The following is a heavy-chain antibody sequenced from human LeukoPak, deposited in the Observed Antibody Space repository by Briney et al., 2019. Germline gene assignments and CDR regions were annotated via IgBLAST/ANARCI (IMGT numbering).Heavy chain of an antibody. CDR1: GFTFSSYA. J-gene: IGHJ4*02. D-gene: IGHD3-22*01. V-gene: IGHV3-30*09. CDR2: ISYDGSNK. CDR3: ARDPYYYDSSGFDY. Sequence: GGSLRLSCAASGFTFSSYAMHWVRQAPGKGLEWVAVISYDGSNKYYADSVKGRFAISRDNSKNTLYLQMNSLRAEDTAVYYCARDPYYYDSSGFDYWGQGTLVTVSS.